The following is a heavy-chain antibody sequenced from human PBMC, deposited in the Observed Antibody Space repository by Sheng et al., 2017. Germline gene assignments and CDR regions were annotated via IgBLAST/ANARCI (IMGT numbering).Heavy chain of an antibody. CDR2: ISYDGSNK. CDR3: ARADTAMATPYYYYMDV. V-gene: IGHV3-30-3*01. J-gene: IGHJ6*03. D-gene: IGHD5-18*01. CDR1: GFTFSSYA. Sequence: QVQLVESGGGVVQPGRSLRLSCAASGFTFSSYAMHWVRQAPGKGLEWVAVISYDGSNKYYADSVKGRFTISRDNSKNTLYLQMNSLRAEDTAVYYCARADTAMATPYYYYMDVWGKGTTVTVSS.